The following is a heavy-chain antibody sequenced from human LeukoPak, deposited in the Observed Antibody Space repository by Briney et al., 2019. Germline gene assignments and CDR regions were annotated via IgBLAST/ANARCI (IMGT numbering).Heavy chain of an antibody. V-gene: IGHV3-11*06. CDR1: GFTFSDDY. D-gene: IGHD2-15*01. Sequence: GGSLRLSCAASGFTFSDDYMTWIRQVPGKGLESIAYIGGSGSDTNYADSVRGRSTISRDNARSSLFLQMNSLTAEDSAVYFCVRHTRTAAFWGQGALVTVSS. CDR2: IGGSGSDT. J-gene: IGHJ4*02. CDR3: VRHTRTAAF.